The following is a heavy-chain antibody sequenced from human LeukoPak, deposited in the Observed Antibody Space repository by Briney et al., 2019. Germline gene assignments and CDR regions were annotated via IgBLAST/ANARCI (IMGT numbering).Heavy chain of an antibody. CDR2: ISASGGST. V-gene: IGHV3-23*01. CDR3: ARPGYCSSTSCMGGHYYYYGMDV. Sequence: GGSLRLSCAASGFTFSSFAMSWVRQAPGKGLEWISVISASGGSTYYADSVKGRFTISRDNAKNSLYLQMNSLRAEDTAVYYCARPGYCSSTSCMGGHYYYYGMDVWGQGTTVTVSS. J-gene: IGHJ6*02. CDR1: GFTFSSFA. D-gene: IGHD2-2*01.